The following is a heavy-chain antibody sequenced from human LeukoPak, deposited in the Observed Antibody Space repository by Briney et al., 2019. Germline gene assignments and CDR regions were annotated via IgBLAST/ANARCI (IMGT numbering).Heavy chain of an antibody. V-gene: IGHV3-48*01. J-gene: IGHJ4*02. CDR1: GFTFSSYS. CDR2: ISSSSSTI. D-gene: IGHD3-22*01. CDR3: ARTRSSGYLTFDH. Sequence: GGSLRLSCAASGFTFSSYSMNWVRQAPGKGLEWVSYISSSSSTIYYADSVKGRFTISRDNAKNSLYLQMNSLRAEDTAVYYCARTRSSGYLTFDHWGQGILVTVSS.